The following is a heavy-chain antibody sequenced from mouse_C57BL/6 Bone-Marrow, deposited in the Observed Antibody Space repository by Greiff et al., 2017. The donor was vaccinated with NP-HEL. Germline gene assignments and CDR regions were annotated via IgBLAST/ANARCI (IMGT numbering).Heavy chain of an antibody. D-gene: IGHD1-1*01. V-gene: IGHV14-4*01. Sequence: VQLLQSGAELVRPGASVKLSCTASGFNIKDDYMHWVKQRPEQGLEWIGWIDPENGDTEYASKFQGKATITADTSSNTAYLQLSSLTSEDTAVYYCTTGGSSPYAMVKGGQGTSVTVSS. J-gene: IGHJ4*01. CDR1: GFNIKDDY. CDR2: IDPENGDT. CDR3: TTGGSSPYAMVK.